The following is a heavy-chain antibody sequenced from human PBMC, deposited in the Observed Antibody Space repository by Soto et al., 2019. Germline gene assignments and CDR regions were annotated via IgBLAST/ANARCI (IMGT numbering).Heavy chain of an antibody. CDR2: KRQDGSEE. V-gene: IGHV3-7*01. CDR3: ARGGFSYGTGIEH. J-gene: IGHJ4*02. Sequence: GGCLRLSCVASGFSITRYWMTWVRQAPGRGLEWVADKRQDGSEEYYVDSVKGRFTVSRDNAKNSLYLQLTSLRVEDTALYYCARGGFSYGTGIEHWGQGTLVTVSS. CDR1: GFSITRYW. D-gene: IGHD5-18*01.